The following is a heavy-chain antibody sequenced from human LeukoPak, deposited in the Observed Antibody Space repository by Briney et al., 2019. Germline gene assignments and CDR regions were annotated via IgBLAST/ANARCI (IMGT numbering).Heavy chain of an antibody. D-gene: IGHD3-10*01. CDR3: AKDRPNYYGTDGHYYRRDGDS. Sequence: GGSLRLSCAASKFTFSIYAMSWVRQAPGEGLEWFSSITSTGGTTWYAGSVKGRFTISRDNSKNTVYLQMNSLRVEDTAVYYCAKDRPNYYGTDGHYYRRDGDSWGQGTLVTVSS. CDR1: KFTFSIYA. CDR2: ITSTGGTT. V-gene: IGHV3-23*01. J-gene: IGHJ5*01.